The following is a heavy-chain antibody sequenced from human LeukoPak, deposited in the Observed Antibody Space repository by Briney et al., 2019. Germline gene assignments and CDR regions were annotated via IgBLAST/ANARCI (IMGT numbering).Heavy chain of an antibody. CDR2: IIPIFGTA. CDR3: ARPYGGNSASAFDI. CDR1: GGTFSSYA. Sequence: SVKVSCKASGGTFSSYAISWVRQAPGQGLEWMGGIIPIFGTANYAQKFQGRVTITRNTSISTAYMELSSLRSEDTAVYYCARPYGGNSASAFDIWGQGTMVTVSS. J-gene: IGHJ3*02. V-gene: IGHV1-69*05. D-gene: IGHD4-23*01.